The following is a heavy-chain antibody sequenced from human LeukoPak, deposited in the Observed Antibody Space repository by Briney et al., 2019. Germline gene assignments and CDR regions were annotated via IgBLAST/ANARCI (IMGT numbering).Heavy chain of an antibody. Sequence: PSETLSLTCSVSGGSIRSSDDYWGFVRQTPGKGLEWMGSIYYTGSSHYNPSLKSRVTISVDTSKNQFSLKLSSVTAADTAVYYCARDQEYSYGHFDYWGQGTLVTVSS. J-gene: IGHJ4*02. CDR1: GGSIRSSDDY. CDR2: IYYTGSS. CDR3: ARDQEYSYGHFDY. D-gene: IGHD5-18*01. V-gene: IGHV4-39*07.